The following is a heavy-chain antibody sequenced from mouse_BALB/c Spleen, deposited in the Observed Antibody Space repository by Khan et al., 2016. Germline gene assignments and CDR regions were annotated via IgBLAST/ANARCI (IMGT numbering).Heavy chain of an antibody. CDR1: GYSITSGYY. D-gene: IGHD1-1*01. Sequence: EVQLQESGPGLVKPSQSLSLTCSVTGYSITSGYYWNWIRQFPGNKLEWMGYISYDGSNNYNPSLKNRISITRDTSKNQFFLKLNSDTTEATATYYCARDPFYYFGSSYWYFDVWGAGTTVTVSS. CDR2: ISYDGSN. J-gene: IGHJ1*01. CDR3: ARDPFYYFGSSYWYFDV. V-gene: IGHV3-6*02.